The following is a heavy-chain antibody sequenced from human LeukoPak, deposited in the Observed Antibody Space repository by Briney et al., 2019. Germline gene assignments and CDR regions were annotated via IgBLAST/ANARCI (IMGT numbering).Heavy chain of an antibody. V-gene: IGHV1-8*03. D-gene: IGHD3-3*01. CDR3: ARGGYDFWSGYSRFGALYYMDV. CDR2: MNPNSGNT. Sequence: ASVKVSCKASGYTFTSYDINWVRQATGQGLEWMGWMNPNSGNTGYAQKFQGRVTITRNTSISTAYMELSSLRSEDTAVYYCARGGYDFWSGYSRFGALYYMDVWGKGTTVTASS. J-gene: IGHJ6*03. CDR1: GYTFTSYD.